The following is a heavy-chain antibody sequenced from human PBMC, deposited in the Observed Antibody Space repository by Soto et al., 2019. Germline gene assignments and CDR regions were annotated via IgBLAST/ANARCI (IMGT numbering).Heavy chain of an antibody. D-gene: IGHD6-13*01. CDR3: AKAWYSSSWYLNWFDP. V-gene: IGHV3-9*01. CDR2: ISWNSGSI. J-gene: IGHJ5*02. CDR1: GFTFDDYA. Sequence: SLRLSCAASGFTFDDYAMHWVRQAPGKGLEWVSGISWNSGSIGYADSVKGRFTISRDNAKNSLYLQMNSLRAEDTALYYCAKAWYSSSWYLNWFDPWGQGTLVTVSS.